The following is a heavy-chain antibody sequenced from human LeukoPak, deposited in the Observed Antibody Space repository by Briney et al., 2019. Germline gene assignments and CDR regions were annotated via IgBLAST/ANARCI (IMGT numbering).Heavy chain of an antibody. CDR3: ARARAAANTYADY. V-gene: IGHV4-4*07. Sequence: PSETRSLTCTVSGGSMYNYYWTWIRQSAGKGLEWIGRIYTSESTYYNPSLKSRVTMSIDTSKNQFSLKLSSVTAADTAIYYCARARAAANTYADYWGQGTLVTVSS. D-gene: IGHD3-16*01. CDR2: IYTSEST. CDR1: GGSMYNYY. J-gene: IGHJ4*02.